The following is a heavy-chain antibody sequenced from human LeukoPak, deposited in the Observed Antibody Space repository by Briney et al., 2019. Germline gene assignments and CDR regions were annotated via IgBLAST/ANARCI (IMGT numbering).Heavy chain of an antibody. J-gene: IGHJ6*02. CDR1: GFTFSSYS. V-gene: IGHV3-48*01. Sequence: GGSLRLSCAASGFTFSSYSMNWVRQAPGKGLEWVSYVTNNGSTIYYADSVKGRFTISRDKAENSLYLQMNSLRAEDTAIYYCARDQWLAYYYHGMDVWGQGTTVTVSS. CDR2: VTNNGSTI. D-gene: IGHD6-19*01. CDR3: ARDQWLAYYYHGMDV.